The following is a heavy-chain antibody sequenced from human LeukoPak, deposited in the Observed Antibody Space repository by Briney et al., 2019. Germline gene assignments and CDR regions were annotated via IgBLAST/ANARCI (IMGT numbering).Heavy chain of an antibody. J-gene: IGHJ4*02. CDR3: AKDIGPIVATAGVDY. CDR2: ISWNSGSI. Sequence: GRSLRLSCAASGFTFSSYAMHWVRQAPGKGLEWVSGISWNSGSIGYADSVKGRFTISRNNAKNSLYLQMNSLRAEDTALYYCAKDIGPIVATAGVDYWGQGTLVTVSS. D-gene: IGHD5-12*01. CDR1: GFTFSSYA. V-gene: IGHV3-9*01.